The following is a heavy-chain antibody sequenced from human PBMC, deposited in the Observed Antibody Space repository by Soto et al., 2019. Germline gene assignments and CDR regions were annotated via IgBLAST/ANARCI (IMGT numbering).Heavy chain of an antibody. Sequence: QLHLVQSGAVVKKPGASVTVSCSASGYPVTAYYMHWVRQAPGRGLEWMGGINPATGAATYTQTCQGRVTMTRGTSTRTVFMELRGLTSGDTAVFYGARGGGVGVAGSAAFDMWGQGTLVTVSS. CDR2: INPATGAA. J-gene: IGHJ3*02. D-gene: IGHD3-3*01. CDR1: GYPVTAYY. CDR3: ARGGGVGVAGSAAFDM. V-gene: IGHV1-2*02.